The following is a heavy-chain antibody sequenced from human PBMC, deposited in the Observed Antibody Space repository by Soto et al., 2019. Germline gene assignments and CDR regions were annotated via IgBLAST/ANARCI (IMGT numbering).Heavy chain of an antibody. V-gene: IGHV4-59*01. D-gene: IGHD1-7*01. Sequence: PSETLSLTCTVSGGSISSYYWSWIRQPPGKGLEWIGYIYYSGSTNYNPSLKSRVTISVDTSKNQFSLKLSSVTAADTAVYYCARDSTDWNYFLGPTHKYYYYGMDVWGQGTTVTVSS. CDR1: GGSISSYY. J-gene: IGHJ6*02. CDR3: ARDSTDWNYFLGPTHKYYYYGMDV. CDR2: IYYSGST.